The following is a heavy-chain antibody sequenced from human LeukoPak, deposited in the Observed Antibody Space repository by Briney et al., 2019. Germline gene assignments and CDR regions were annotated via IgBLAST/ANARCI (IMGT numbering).Heavy chain of an antibody. CDR2: IYYSGST. CDR1: GGSISSYY. V-gene: IGHV4-59*12. D-gene: IGHD3-3*01. J-gene: IGHJ5*02. Sequence: PSETPSLTCTVSGGSISSYYWSWIRQPPGKGLEWIGYIYYSGSTNYNPSLKSRVTISVDTSKNQFSLKLSSVTAADTAVYYCARDSGGSVTIFGVVNKNWFDPWGQGTLVTVSS. CDR3: ARDSGGSVTIFGVVNKNWFDP.